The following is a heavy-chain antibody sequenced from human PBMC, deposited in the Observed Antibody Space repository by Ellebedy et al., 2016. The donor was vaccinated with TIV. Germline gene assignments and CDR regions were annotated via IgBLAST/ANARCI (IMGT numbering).Heavy chain of an antibody. CDR3: AKDFDYGGNPLEGDAFDI. V-gene: IGHV3-30*18. D-gene: IGHD4-23*01. Sequence: PGGSLRLSCAASGFTFSSYGMHWVRQAPGKGLEWVAVISYDGTKKYYAQSVRGRFTISRDNSQNTLYMQMDSLRADDTAVYYCAKDFDYGGNPLEGDAFDIWGQGTTVTVSS. CDR1: GFTFSSYG. J-gene: IGHJ3*02. CDR2: ISYDGTKK.